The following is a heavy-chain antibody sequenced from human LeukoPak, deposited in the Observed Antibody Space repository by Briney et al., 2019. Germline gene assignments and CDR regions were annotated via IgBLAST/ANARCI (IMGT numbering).Heavy chain of an antibody. CDR3: ARGPGLAMGKGYFDY. D-gene: IGHD6-19*01. CDR1: GFTFSNYA. V-gene: IGHV3-30-3*01. CDR2: TSHNEYNK. Sequence: GGSLRLSCAASGFTFSNYAMHWVRQAPGKGLEWVAATSHNEYNKYYADSVNGRFTISRDNSKNTLYLEVNSLRADDTAVHYCARGPGLAMGKGYFDYCGQGTLVTVSS. J-gene: IGHJ4*02.